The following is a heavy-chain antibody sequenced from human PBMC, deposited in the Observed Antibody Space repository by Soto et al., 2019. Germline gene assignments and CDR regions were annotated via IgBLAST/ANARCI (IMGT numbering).Heavy chain of an antibody. V-gene: IGHV1-69*13. CDR3: ARSNAINSGQFDY. J-gene: IGHJ4*02. D-gene: IGHD3-10*01. CDR2: IIPIFGTA. CDR1: GGTFSSYA. Sequence: SVKVSCKASGGTFSSYAISWVRQAPGQGLEWMGGIIPIFGTANYAQKLQGRVTITADESTSTVYMELSSLRSEDTAVYYCARSNAINSGQFDYWGQGTLVTVSS.